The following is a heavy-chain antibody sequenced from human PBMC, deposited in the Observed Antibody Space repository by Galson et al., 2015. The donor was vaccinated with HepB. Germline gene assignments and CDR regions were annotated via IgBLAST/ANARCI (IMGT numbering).Heavy chain of an antibody. J-gene: IGHJ6*02. V-gene: IGHV3-48*04. Sequence: SLRLSCAASGFRFSNYNMNWVRQAPGKGLEWVSYISSSGSTIYSADSVKGRFTISRDNAKNSLYLQMNSLRAEDTAVYYCAREVYYYDSSGSGPDYYYYYGMDVWGQGTTVTVSS. CDR3: AREVYYYDSSGSGPDYYYYYGMDV. CDR1: GFRFSNYN. D-gene: IGHD3-22*01. CDR2: ISSSGSTI.